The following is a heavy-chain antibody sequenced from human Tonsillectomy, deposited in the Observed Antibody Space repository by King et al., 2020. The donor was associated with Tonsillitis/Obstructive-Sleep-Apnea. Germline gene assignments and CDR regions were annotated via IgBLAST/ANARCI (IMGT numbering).Heavy chain of an antibody. CDR2: ITPIFGTT. V-gene: IGHV1-69*01. D-gene: IGHD3-16*01. J-gene: IGHJ6*03. CDR1: GGTFSNYG. CDR3: ARTRDYGYDRQGPYYYYVDV. Sequence: VQLVQSGAEVKKAGSSVKVSCKASGGTFSNYGISWVRQAPGQGLEWMGGITPIFGTTNYAQKFQGRVTITADESTSTAYLELSSLRSEDTAMYYCARTRDYGYDRQGPYYYYVDVWGRGTTVTVSS.